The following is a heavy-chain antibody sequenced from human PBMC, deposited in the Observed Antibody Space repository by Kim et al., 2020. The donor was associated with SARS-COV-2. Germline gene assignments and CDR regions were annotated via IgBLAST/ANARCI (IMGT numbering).Heavy chain of an antibody. Sequence: GGSLRLSCAASGFTFSSYAMSWVRQAPGKGLEWVSAISGSGGSTYYADSVKGRFTISRDNSKNTLYLQMNSLRAEDTAVYYCAKDDTTVTTQRGYNWFDPWGQGTLVTVSS. CDR1: GFTFSSYA. CDR3: AKDDTTVTTQRGYNWFDP. J-gene: IGHJ5*02. CDR2: ISGSGGST. D-gene: IGHD4-17*01. V-gene: IGHV3-23*01.